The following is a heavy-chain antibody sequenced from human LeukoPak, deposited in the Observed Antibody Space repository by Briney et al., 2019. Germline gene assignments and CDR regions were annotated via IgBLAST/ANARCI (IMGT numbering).Heavy chain of an antibody. D-gene: IGHD3-16*02. Sequence: GGSLRLSCAASGFTFTSYTMNWVRQAPGKGLEWISHISGSGNFIYYADSVEGRFSISRDNAKNSLYLQMNSLRVEDTAVYYCARVGRLGELSFDYWGQGTLVTVSS. V-gene: IGHV3-48*01. CDR1: GFTFTSYT. J-gene: IGHJ4*02. CDR2: ISGSGNFI. CDR3: ARVGRLGELSFDY.